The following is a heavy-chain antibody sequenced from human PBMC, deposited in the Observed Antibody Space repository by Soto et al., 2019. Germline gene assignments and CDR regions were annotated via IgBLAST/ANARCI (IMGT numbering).Heavy chain of an antibody. Sequence: QVQLVESGGGVVQPGRSLRLSCAASGFTFSSYAMHWVRQAPGKGLEWVAVISYDGSNKYYADSVKGRFTISRDNSKNTRYLKMNSLRPEDRAVYSCPRDGNLGFGERGLWGQGTLVPVSS. V-gene: IGHV3-30-3*01. CDR1: GFTFSSYA. CDR2: ISYDGSNK. D-gene: IGHD3-10*01. J-gene: IGHJ4*02. CDR3: PRDGNLGFGERGL.